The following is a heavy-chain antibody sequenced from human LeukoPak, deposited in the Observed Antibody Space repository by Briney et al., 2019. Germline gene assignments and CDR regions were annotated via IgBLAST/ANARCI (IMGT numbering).Heavy chain of an antibody. CDR2: INPNTGGT. CDR1: GYTFTAYY. Sequence: GATVKVSCKASGYTFTAYYIHWVRQAPGQGLEWMGWINPNTGGTKYAERFQDRATMTRDTSISTAYMDLSSLRSDDTAVHYCAETSDSSGYSLNYWGQGTLVTVPS. D-gene: IGHD3-22*01. J-gene: IGHJ4*02. V-gene: IGHV1-2*02. CDR3: AETSDSSGYSLNY.